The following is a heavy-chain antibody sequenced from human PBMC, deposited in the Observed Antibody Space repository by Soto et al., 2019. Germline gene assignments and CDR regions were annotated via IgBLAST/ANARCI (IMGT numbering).Heavy chain of an antibody. Sequence: ASVKVSCKASGGTFSSYAISWVRQAPGQGLEWMGGIIPIFGTANYAQKFQGRVTITADESTSTAYMELSSLRSEDTAVYYCARGPYDSSPFDYWGQGTLVTVSS. CDR3: ARGPYDSSPFDY. CDR2: IIPIFGTA. D-gene: IGHD3-22*01. V-gene: IGHV1-69*13. CDR1: GGTFSSYA. J-gene: IGHJ4*02.